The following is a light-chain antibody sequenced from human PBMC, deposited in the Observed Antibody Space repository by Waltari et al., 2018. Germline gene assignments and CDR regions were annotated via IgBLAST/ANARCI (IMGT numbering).Light chain of an antibody. CDR1: QSVSSY. V-gene: IGKV3-11*01. CDR2: GAS. CDR3: QQRSNWPPMYT. Sequence: EIVLTQSPATLSLSPGERATLSCRASQSVSSYLAWYQQKPGQAPRLLIYGASNRATGIPARCSGSGSGTDFTLTISSLEPEDFAVYYCQQRSNWPPMYTFGQGTKLEIK. J-gene: IGKJ2*01.